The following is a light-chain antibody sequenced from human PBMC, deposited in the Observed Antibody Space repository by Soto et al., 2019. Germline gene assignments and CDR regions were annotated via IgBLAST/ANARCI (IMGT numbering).Light chain of an antibody. V-gene: IGLV1-44*01. CDR2: GNN. Sequence: VLTQAPSVSGTPGQRVTITCSGSSSNIGRNRVNWYQHLPGTAPKLLTHGNNHRPSGVPDRFSGSKSGTSASLAISGLQPEDEADYCCAAWDDSLNEYVFGDGTKATV. CDR1: SSNIGRNR. J-gene: IGLJ1*01. CDR3: AAWDDSLNEYV.